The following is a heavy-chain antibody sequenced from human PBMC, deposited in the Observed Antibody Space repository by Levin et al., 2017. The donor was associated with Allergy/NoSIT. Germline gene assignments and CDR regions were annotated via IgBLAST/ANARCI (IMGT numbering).Heavy chain of an antibody. CDR1: GDSISSSNW. Sequence: SETLSLTCAVSGDSISSSNWWTWVRQPPGKGLEWLGETYHSGSTYYNPSLKSRVTISVDNSNNQFSLRLSSVTAADTAVYYCARVRGGCSSSSCYLDPWGQGTLVIVSS. D-gene: IGHD2-2*01. V-gene: IGHV4-4*02. CDR3: ARVRGGCSSSSCYLDP. J-gene: IGHJ5*02. CDR2: TYHSGST.